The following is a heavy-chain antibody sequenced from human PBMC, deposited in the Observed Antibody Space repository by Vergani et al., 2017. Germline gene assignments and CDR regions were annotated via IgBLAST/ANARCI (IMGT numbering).Heavy chain of an antibody. Sequence: QLQLQESGPGLVKPSETLSRTCTVSGGSISSSSYYWGWIRQPPGKGLEWIGSIYYSGRTYYNPSLKSRVTISVDTSKNQFSLKLSSVTAADTAVYYCAIVDYRPYYYYGMDVWGQGTTVTVSS. J-gene: IGHJ6*02. D-gene: IGHD4-11*01. CDR3: AIVDYRPYYYYGMDV. CDR1: GGSISSSSYY. V-gene: IGHV4-39*07. CDR2: IYYSGRT.